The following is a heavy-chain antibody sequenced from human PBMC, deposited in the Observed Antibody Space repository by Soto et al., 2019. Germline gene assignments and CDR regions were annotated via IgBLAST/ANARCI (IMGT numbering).Heavy chain of an antibody. CDR3: ARADYDFWRGMDV. Sequence: PSETLSLTCTVSGGSISSGGYYWSWIRQHPGKGLEWIGYIFYSGTTYYNPSLKSRVTISVDTSKNQFSLKLSSVTAADTAVYYCARADYDFWRGMDVWGQGTTVTVSS. CDR2: IFYSGTT. J-gene: IGHJ6*02. V-gene: IGHV4-30-4*08. CDR1: GGSISSGGYY. D-gene: IGHD3-3*01.